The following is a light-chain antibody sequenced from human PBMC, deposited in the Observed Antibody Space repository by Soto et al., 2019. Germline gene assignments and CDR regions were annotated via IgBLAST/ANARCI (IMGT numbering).Light chain of an antibody. CDR1: QGIRND. CDR3: LQDYNYPRT. CDR2: AAS. Sequence: AIQMTQSPSSLYASVGDRVTITCRASQGIRNDLGWYQQKPGKAPNLLVYAASSLQSGVPSRFSGSGAGTDFTLTISSLQPEYFATYYCLQDYNYPRTFGQGTKLEIK. J-gene: IGKJ2*01. V-gene: IGKV1-6*01.